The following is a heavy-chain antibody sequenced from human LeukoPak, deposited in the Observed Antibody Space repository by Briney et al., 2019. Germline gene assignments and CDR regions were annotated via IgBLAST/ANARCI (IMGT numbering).Heavy chain of an antibody. CDR2: ISRSGSTK. CDR1: GFTFSDYN. CDR3: ASGSGYCSGGSCSDY. J-gene: IGHJ4*02. D-gene: IGHD2-15*01. V-gene: IGHV3-11*01. Sequence: GGSLRLSCAASGFTFSDYNMRWTRQAPGKGLEWVSSISRSGSTKYYADSVKGRFTISRDNAKNSLFLQMNSLRAEDTAVYYCASGSGYCSGGSCSDYWGQGTLVTVSS.